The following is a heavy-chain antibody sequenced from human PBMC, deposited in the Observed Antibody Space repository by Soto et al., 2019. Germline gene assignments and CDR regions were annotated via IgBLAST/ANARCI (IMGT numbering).Heavy chain of an antibody. CDR3: VREGRSSTSCNTGCAFDI. D-gene: IGHD2-2*02. Sequence: GGSLRLSCASSGFTSWDYDMSWIRQAPGKGLEWVSYISRSGNTMYYGDYVKGRFTISRDNAENSVFLQMISLRAEDTAVYYCVREGRSSTSCNTGCAFDIWGQGTMVTVSS. V-gene: IGHV3-11*01. CDR1: GFTSWDYD. J-gene: IGHJ3*02. CDR2: ISRSGNTM.